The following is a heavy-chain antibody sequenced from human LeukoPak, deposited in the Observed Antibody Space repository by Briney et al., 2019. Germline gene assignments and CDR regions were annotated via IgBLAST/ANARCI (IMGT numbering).Heavy chain of an antibody. Sequence: ASVKVSCKASGGTFSSYAISWVRQAPGQGLEWMGRIIPILGIANYAQKFQGRVTITADKSTSTAYMELSSLRSEDTAVYYCASTVVGPLNAFDIWGQGTMVTVSS. J-gene: IGHJ3*02. V-gene: IGHV1-69*04. CDR1: GGTFSSYA. D-gene: IGHD2-2*01. CDR2: IIPILGIA. CDR3: ASTVVGPLNAFDI.